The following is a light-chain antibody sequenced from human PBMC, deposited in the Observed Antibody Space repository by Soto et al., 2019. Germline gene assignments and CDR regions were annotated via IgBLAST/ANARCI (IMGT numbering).Light chain of an antibody. CDR1: SSDVGNSNG. V-gene: IGLV2-18*02. Sequence: QSALTQPPSVPGSPGQSVAISCTGTSSDVGNSNGVSWYHQPPGTAPKLIIYDVNNRPSGVPDRFSGSKSGNTASLTISGLQAEDEGYYYCSSYTSSSTYVFGTGTKLTVL. J-gene: IGLJ1*01. CDR2: DVN. CDR3: SSYTSSSTYV.